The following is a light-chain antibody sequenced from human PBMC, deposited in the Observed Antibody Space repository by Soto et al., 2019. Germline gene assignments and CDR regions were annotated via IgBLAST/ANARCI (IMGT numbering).Light chain of an antibody. J-gene: IGKJ3*01. Sequence: DIQMTQSPSSLSASVGDRVTLPCRARQSISSYLNWYQQKPGKAPKLAIYAASTLQSGVPSRFSGSGSGTDFTLTISSLQPEDFATYYCQQFNSYPRTFGPGTKVGYQ. CDR3: QQFNSYPRT. CDR2: AAS. CDR1: QSISSY. V-gene: IGKV1-39*01.